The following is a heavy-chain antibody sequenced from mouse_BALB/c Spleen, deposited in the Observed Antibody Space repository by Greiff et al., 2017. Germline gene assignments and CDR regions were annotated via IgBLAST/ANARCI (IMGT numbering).Heavy chain of an antibody. J-gene: IGHJ1*01. CDR1: GYSITSGYY. CDR2: ISYDGSN. V-gene: IGHV3-6*02. CDR3: ARVLSWYFDV. Sequence: ESGPGLVKPSQSLSLTCSVTGYSITSGYYWNWIRQFPGNKLEWMGYISYDGSNNYNPSLKNRISITRDTSKNQFFLKLNSVTTEDTATYYCARVLSWYFDVWGAGTTVTVSS.